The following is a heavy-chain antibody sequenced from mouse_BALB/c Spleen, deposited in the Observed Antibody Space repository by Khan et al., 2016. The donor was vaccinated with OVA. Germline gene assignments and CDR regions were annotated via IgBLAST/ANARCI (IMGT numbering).Heavy chain of an antibody. CDR1: GYTFSDSG. J-gene: IGHJ3*01. CDR2: ISTYYDNV. V-gene: IGHV1S137*01. Sequence: VQLQQSGPELVKPGVSVKISCKGSGYTFSDSGLHWVKQSPAEGLEWIGVISTYYDNVSYNQKFKGKATMTVDKSSSTAYMELARLTSEASAVLYAVSYGITEIADWGQGTPVTVSA. D-gene: IGHD1-1*01. CDR3: VSYGITEIAD.